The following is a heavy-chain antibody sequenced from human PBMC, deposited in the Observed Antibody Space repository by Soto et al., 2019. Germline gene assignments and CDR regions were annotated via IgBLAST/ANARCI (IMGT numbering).Heavy chain of an antibody. CDR3: ARTSSSSSNWFDP. CDR2: IIPILGIA. CDR1: GGTFSSYT. J-gene: IGHJ5*02. V-gene: IGHV1-69*02. Sequence: SVKVSCKASGGTFSSYTISWVRQAPGQGLEWMGRIIPILGIANYAQKFQGRVTITADKSTSTAYMELSSLRSEDTAVYYCARTSSSSSNWFDPWGQGTLVTVSS. D-gene: IGHD6-6*01.